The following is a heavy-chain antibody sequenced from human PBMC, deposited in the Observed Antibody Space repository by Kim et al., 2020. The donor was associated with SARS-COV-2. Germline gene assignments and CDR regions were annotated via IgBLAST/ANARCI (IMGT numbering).Heavy chain of an antibody. V-gene: IGHV4-34*01. CDR3: ARKHDYGDLDY. D-gene: IGHD4-17*01. J-gene: IGHJ4*02. CDR2: INHSGST. Sequence: SETLSLTCAVYGGSFSGYYWSWIRQPPGKGLEWIGEINHSGSTNYNPSLKSRVTISVDTSKNQFSLKLSSVTAADTAVYYCARKHDYGDLDYWGQGTLVT. CDR1: GGSFSGYY.